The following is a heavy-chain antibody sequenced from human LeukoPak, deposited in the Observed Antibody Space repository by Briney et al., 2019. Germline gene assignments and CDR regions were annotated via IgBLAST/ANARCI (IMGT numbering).Heavy chain of an antibody. CDR3: ARTPWERSGKTWLFDY. CDR1: GDSVSSNSAA. V-gene: IGHV6-1*01. D-gene: IGHD1-1*01. J-gene: IGHJ4*02. CDR2: TYYRSKWYN. Sequence: SQTLSLTCAISGDSVSSNSAAWNWIRQSPSRGLEWLGRTYYRSKWYNDYAVSVKSRITINPDTSKDQVSLQLNSVTPEDTAVYYCARTPWERSGKTWLFDYWGQGTLVTVSS.